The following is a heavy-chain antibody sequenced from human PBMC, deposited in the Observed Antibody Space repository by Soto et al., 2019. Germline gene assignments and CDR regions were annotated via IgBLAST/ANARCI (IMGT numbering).Heavy chain of an antibody. CDR3: ARDSVLRGVIAPTSGIYYYYGMDV. CDR2: MSYDGSNK. D-gene: IGHD3-10*01. Sequence: PVGSLRLSCAASGFIFSSYAMHWVRQAPGKGLEWVAVMSYDGSNKYYADSVRGRFTISRDNSKNTLYLQMNSLRAEDTAVYYCARDSVLRGVIAPTSGIYYYYGMDVWGQGTTVTVSS. J-gene: IGHJ6*02. CDR1: GFIFSSYA. V-gene: IGHV3-30-3*01.